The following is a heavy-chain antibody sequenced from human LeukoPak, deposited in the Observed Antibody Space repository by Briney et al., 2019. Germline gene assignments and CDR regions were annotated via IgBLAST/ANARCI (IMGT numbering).Heavy chain of an antibody. D-gene: IGHD3-10*01. Sequence: VASVKVSCKASGGTFSSYAICWVRQAPGQGLEWMGGIIPIFGTANYAQKFQGRVTITADESTSTAYMELSSLRSEDTAVYYCARTGFDGSGSYYMNYYYGMDVWGKGTTVTVSS. V-gene: IGHV1-69*01. J-gene: IGHJ6*04. CDR3: ARTGFDGSGSYYMNYYYGMDV. CDR1: GGTFSSYA. CDR2: IIPIFGTA.